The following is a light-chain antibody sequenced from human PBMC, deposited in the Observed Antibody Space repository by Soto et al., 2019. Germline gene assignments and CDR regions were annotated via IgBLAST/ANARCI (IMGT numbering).Light chain of an antibody. V-gene: IGKV3-15*01. J-gene: IGKJ4*01. CDR3: QQYTNWPPLT. CDR2: GAS. CDR1: QSVSSN. Sequence: EIVMTQSPATLSVSPGERATLSCRASQSVSSNLAWYQQKPGQPPRLLIYGASTRATGIPARFSGSGSGTEFTLTISSLQSEDFAVYYCQQYTNWPPLTFGGGTKVDIK.